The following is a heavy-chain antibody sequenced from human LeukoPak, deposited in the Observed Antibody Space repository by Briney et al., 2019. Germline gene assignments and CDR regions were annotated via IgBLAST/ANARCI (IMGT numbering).Heavy chain of an antibody. Sequence: GGSLRLSCADSGFTFSSFWMSWVRQAPGKGLEWVATIKRDGSEKHYVDSVKGRFTISRDNAEKSLYLQMNSLRAEDTAVYYCARARDYGSGKVNAFDIWGQGIMVTVSS. CDR3: ARARDYGSGKVNAFDI. CDR2: IKRDGSEK. D-gene: IGHD3-10*01. V-gene: IGHV3-7*05. J-gene: IGHJ3*02. CDR1: GFTFSSFW.